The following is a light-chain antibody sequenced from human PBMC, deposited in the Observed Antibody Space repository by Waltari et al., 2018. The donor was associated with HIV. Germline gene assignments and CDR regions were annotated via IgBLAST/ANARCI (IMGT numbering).Light chain of an antibody. CDR2: GAP. Sequence: DIVMTQSPDSLAVSPGERATITCTSSPNSSHTSNTRHYLAWYKQKLGQPPKLLIYGAPARESGVPDRFSGSGSGTFFTLSISSLQSEDVAIYFCQQYYSSPRTFGQGTKV. J-gene: IGKJ1*01. CDR3: QQYYSSPRT. CDR1: PNSSHTSNTRHY. V-gene: IGKV4-1*01.